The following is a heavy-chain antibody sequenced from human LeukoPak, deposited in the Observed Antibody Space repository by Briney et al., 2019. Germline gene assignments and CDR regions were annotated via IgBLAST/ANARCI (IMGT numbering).Heavy chain of an antibody. J-gene: IGHJ4*02. Sequence: SETLSLTCTVSGGSISTYYGNWIRQAPGKGLEWIGYIYYSGSTNYNPSLKSRVTISVDTSKNQFSLKLNSVTAADTAVYYCARAVSRRTAVAAAHLDSWGQGTLVTVSS. D-gene: IGHD6-25*01. CDR1: GGSISTYY. CDR2: IYYSGST. V-gene: IGHV4-59*12. CDR3: ARAVSRRTAVAAAHLDS.